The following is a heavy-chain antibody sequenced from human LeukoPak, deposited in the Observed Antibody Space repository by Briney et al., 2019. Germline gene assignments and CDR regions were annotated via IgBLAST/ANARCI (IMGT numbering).Heavy chain of an antibody. Sequence: PSETLSLTCTVSGGSISSSSYYWGWIRQPPGKGLEWIGSIYYSGSTYYNPSLKSRVTVSVDTSKNQFSLKLSSVTAADTAVYYCARLGISAFDIWGQGIMVTVSS. V-gene: IGHV4-39*01. CDR1: GGSISSSSYY. J-gene: IGHJ3*02. CDR2: IYYSGST. D-gene: IGHD7-27*01. CDR3: ARLGISAFDI.